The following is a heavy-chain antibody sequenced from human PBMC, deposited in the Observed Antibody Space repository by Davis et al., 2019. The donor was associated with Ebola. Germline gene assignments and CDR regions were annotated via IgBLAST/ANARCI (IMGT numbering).Heavy chain of an antibody. CDR3: ARRGGAAGDAFDI. CDR2: IYPGDSDT. CDR1: GYSFTSYW. V-gene: IGHV5-51*01. D-gene: IGHD2-15*01. Sequence: GESLKISCKGSGYSFTSYWIGWVRQMPGKGLEWMGIIYPGDSDTRYSPSFQGQITITADRSISTAYLQWSSLKASDTAMYYCARRGGAAGDAFDIWGQGTMVTVSS. J-gene: IGHJ3*02.